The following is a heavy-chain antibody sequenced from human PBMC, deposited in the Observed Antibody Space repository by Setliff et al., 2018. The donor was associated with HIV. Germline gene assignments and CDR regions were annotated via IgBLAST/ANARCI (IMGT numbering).Heavy chain of an antibody. V-gene: IGHV3-23*01. CDR1: GFTFSNAW. CDR3: ARDKDYYDFSGYYYIYYYMDV. Sequence: PGGSLRLSCAASGFTFSNAWMNWVRQAPGKGLEWVSGISGSGGTTNYADSVKGRFTISRDNSKNMVFLQMNSLRAEDTAVYYCARDKDYYDFSGYYYIYYYMDVWGKGTTVTVSS. CDR2: ISGSGGTT. D-gene: IGHD3-22*01. J-gene: IGHJ6*03.